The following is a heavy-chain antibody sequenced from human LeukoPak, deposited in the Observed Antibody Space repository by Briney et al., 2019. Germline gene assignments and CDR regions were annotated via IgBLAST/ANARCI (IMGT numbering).Heavy chain of an antibody. CDR1: GGSISSYY. J-gene: IGHJ3*02. CDR2: IYYSGST. D-gene: IGHD3-3*01. Sequence: PSETLSLTCTVSGGSISSYYWSWIRQPPGKGLEWIGYIYYSGSTNYNPSLKSRVTISVDTSKNQFSLKLSSVTAADTAVYYCASCAWSGYYTGAFDIWGQGTMVTVSS. CDR3: ASCAWSGYYTGAFDI. V-gene: IGHV4-59*01.